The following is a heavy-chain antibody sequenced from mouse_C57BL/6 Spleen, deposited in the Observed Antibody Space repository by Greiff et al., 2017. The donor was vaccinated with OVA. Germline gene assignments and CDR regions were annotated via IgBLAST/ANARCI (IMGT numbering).Heavy chain of an antibody. Sequence: QVQLQQSGPELVKPGASVKISCKASGYAFSSSWMNWVKQRPGKGLEWIGWFYPGSGSIKYNEKFKDKATLTADKSSSTVYMELSRLTSEDSAVYFCARHEEVLNWDVFDYWGQGTTLTVSS. CDR2: FYPGSGSI. CDR3: ARHEEVLNWDVFDY. D-gene: IGHD4-1*01. V-gene: IGHV1-62-2*01. CDR1: GYAFSSSW. J-gene: IGHJ2*01.